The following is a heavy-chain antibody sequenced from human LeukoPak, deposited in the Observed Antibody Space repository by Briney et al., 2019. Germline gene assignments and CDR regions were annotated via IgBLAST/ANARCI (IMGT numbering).Heavy chain of an antibody. V-gene: IGHV1-69*05. CDR3: ARDNFAPSGVKYFQL. CDR2: IIPKFGSA. Sequence: ASVKVSCEASRGTVSPFGIGWVRQAPGQGLEWMGGIIPKFGSANYAQKFQDRLTLTTDESTSTAYMELSNLRSEDTAVYFCARDNFAPSGVKYFQLWGPGTLVTV. D-gene: IGHD3-16*02. J-gene: IGHJ1*01. CDR1: RGTVSPFG.